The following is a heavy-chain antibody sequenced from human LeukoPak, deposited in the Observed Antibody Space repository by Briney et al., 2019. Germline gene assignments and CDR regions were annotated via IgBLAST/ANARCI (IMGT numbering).Heavy chain of an antibody. CDR2: IYYSGST. CDR3: ARGSSRGSYAIPFM. J-gene: IGHJ4*02. D-gene: IGHD1-26*01. Sequence: SETLSLTCTVSGGSISSYYWSWIRQPPGKGLEWIGYIYYSGSTNYNPSLKSRVTISVDTSKNQFSLKLSSVTAADTAVYYCARGSSRGSYAIPFMWGQGTPVTVSS. CDR1: GGSISSYY. V-gene: IGHV4-59*01.